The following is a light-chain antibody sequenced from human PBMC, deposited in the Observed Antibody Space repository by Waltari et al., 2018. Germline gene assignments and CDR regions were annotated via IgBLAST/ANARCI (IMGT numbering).Light chain of an antibody. CDR3: ATWDDSLNGQVV. V-gene: IGLV1-44*01. CDR1: SSTLGRNP. J-gene: IGLJ2*01. Sequence: QSVLTQPPPASATPGQGVTIHCSGSSSTLGRNPVTWYQQLPGTAPKLLVYFNNQRPSGVPDRFSGSKSDTAASLAIGGLQSEDEADYYCATWDDSLNGQVVFGGGTKLTVL. CDR2: FNN.